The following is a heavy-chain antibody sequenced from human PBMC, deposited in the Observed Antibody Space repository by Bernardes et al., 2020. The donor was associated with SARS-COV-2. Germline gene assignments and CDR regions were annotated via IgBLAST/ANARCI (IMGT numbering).Heavy chain of an antibody. CDR1: GGSISVYY. Sequence: SETLSLTCTVSGGSISVYYWSWIRQPPGKGLEWIGYIHHTGTTSYNPSLESRVAISVDTSKNQLSLRLNSVTAADTAVYYFAREWSSFDHWGQGTLVT. D-gene: IGHD1-26*01. CDR2: IHHTGTT. CDR3: AREWSSFDH. V-gene: IGHV4-59*01. J-gene: IGHJ4*02.